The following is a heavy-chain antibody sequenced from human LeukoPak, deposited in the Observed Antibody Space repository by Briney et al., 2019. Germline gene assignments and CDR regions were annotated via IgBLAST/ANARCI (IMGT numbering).Heavy chain of an antibody. CDR1: GESSFSNYY. CDR2: INHSGYT. D-gene: IGHD3-22*01. J-gene: IGHJ4*02. CDR3: SRQVVGNDY. V-gene: IGHV4-34*01. Sequence: SETLSLTCAVYGESSFSNYYWSWIRQTPGGALEWIGEINHSGYTNYNPSLKSRVTLSIDTSKNQYSLRLNSVTAADTAVYYCSRQVVGNDYWGQGTLVTVSS.